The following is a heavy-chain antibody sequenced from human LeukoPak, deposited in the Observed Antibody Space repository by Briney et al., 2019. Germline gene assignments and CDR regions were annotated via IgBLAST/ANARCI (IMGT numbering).Heavy chain of an antibody. CDR2: INHSGST. D-gene: IGHD3-10*01. CDR3: ARSSTITMVRGVIIRGGYYFDY. CDR1: GGSFSGYY. V-gene: IGHV4-34*01. Sequence: SETLSLTCAVYGGSFSGYYWSWIRQPPGKGLEWIGEINHSGSTNYNPSLKSRVTISVDTSKNQFSLKLSSVTAADTAVYYCARSSTITMVRGVIIRGGYYFDYWGQGTLVTVSS. J-gene: IGHJ4*02.